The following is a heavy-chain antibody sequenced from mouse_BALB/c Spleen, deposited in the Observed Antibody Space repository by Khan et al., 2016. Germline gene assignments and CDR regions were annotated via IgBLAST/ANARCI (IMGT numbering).Heavy chain of an antibody. CDR1: GFDFSRYL. V-gene: IGHV4-1*02. D-gene: IGHD6-1*01. Sequence: EVKLRESGGGLVQPGGSLKLSCAASGFDFSRYLMSWVWQAPGKGLEWIGDINPDGITITHTLSLKDKFIMSRDNAINTLFLQMTKVRSENTALYYCGRGICAPGSLDYWGQDTTLTVSS. CDR3: GRGICAPGSLDY. CDR2: INPDGITI. J-gene: IGHJ2*01.